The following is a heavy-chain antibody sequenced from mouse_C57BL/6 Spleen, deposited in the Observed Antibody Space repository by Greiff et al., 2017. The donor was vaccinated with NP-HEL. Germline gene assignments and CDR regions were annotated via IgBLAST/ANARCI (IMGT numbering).Heavy chain of an antibody. CDR3: ARQYYGRNYFDY. Sequence: VQLQQSGAELVMPGASVKLSCKASGYTFTSYWMHWVKQRPGQGLEWIGEIDPSDSYTNYNQKFKGKSTLTVDKSSSTAYMQLSSLTSEDSAVYYCARQYYGRNYFDYWGQGTTLTVSS. CDR1: GYTFTSYW. D-gene: IGHD1-1*01. J-gene: IGHJ2*01. CDR2: IDPSDSYT. V-gene: IGHV1-69*01.